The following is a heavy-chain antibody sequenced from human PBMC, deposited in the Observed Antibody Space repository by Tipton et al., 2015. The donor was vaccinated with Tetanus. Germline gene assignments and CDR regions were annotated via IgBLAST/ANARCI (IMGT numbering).Heavy chain of an antibody. CDR1: GFTFSSYA. CDR3: AKMRSYSSTWYFDY. V-gene: IGHV3-23*01. J-gene: IGHJ4*02. Sequence: SLRLSCAASGFTFSSYAMSWVRQAPGKGLEWLSGISSSGVYTFYADSLKGRFTTSRDNSKNTLYLRMNSLRAEDTAVYYCAKMRSYSSTWYFDYWGQGTLVTVSS. CDR2: ISSSGVYT. D-gene: IGHD6-13*01.